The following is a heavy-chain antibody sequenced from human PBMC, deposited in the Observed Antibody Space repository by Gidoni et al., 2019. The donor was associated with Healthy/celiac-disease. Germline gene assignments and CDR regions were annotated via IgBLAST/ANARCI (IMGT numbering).Heavy chain of an antibody. CDR3: ARDLGHDYGDYLGSYYYYGMDV. J-gene: IGHJ6*02. Sequence: QVQLQQSGPGLVKPSQTLSLTCAISGDSVSAKSAAWAWIRQSPSRGLEWLGRTYFRSRWYNAYAVSVKSRISIKPDTSKNQVSLQLNSVTPEDTAVYYCARDLGHDYGDYLGSYYYYGMDVWGQGTTVTVSS. D-gene: IGHD4-17*01. V-gene: IGHV6-1*01. CDR1: GDSVSAKSAA. CDR2: TYFRSRWYN.